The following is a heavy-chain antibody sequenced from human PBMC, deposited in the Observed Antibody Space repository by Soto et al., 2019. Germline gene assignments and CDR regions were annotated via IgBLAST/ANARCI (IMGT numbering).Heavy chain of an antibody. CDR1: GFSFSDYD. V-gene: IGHV3-11*01. J-gene: IGHJ3*02. CDR3: ARDRASGYKAGDAFDT. CDR2: ITEPGGAM. D-gene: IGHD3-9*01. Sequence: QVRLAESGGGLVKPGGSLRLSCDASGFSFSDYDMSWIRQAPGKGLEWVSHITEPGGAMHYADSVKGRFTVSRDNARNSLYLQMNRLRAEDTAVYYCARDRASGYKAGDAFDTWGEGTMVTVSS.